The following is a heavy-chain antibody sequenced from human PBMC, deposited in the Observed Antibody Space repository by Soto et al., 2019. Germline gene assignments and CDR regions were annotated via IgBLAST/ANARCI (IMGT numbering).Heavy chain of an antibody. J-gene: IGHJ6*02. Sequence: ASVKVSCKASGYTFTNYAIHCVRQAPLQRLEWMGCINGGNGNTKYSQNFQGRVTITRDTSASTAYMELSSLRSEDMSIYYCARGAYSSGSYYYYGMDVWGQGTTVTVSS. CDR1: GYTFTNYA. D-gene: IGHD3-10*01. CDR2: INGGNGNT. V-gene: IGHV1-3*01. CDR3: ARGAYSSGSYYYYGMDV.